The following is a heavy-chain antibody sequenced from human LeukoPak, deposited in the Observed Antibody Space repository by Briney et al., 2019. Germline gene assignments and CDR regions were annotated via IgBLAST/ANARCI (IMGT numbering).Heavy chain of an antibody. V-gene: IGHV1-69*01. D-gene: IGHD3-10*01. J-gene: IGHJ4*02. CDR2: DIPLFGTA. CDR1: GCTFTGYY. CDR3: ARELLWFGDPYFDY. Sequence: ASVTVTCKASGCTFTGYYMHGVGQPPAQQREWMGGDIPLFGTANYEQNFQGRVTITADESTSQAYMDLTSLRSEDTAVYYCARELLWFGDPYFDYWGQGTRVTVSS.